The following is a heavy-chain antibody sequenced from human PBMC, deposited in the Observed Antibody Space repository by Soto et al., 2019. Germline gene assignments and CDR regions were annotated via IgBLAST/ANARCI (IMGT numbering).Heavy chain of an antibody. CDR3: ARYGKKAYYYGMDV. Sequence: GGSLRLSCAASGFTVSSNYMSWVRQGPGRGLEWVAVIYSGGNTYYADSVKGQFTITRNNSKNTLYLQMNSLRAEDTAVYYCARYGKKAYYYGMDVWGQGTTVTVSS. J-gene: IGHJ6*02. D-gene: IGHD1-1*01. V-gene: IGHV3-53*01. CDR1: GFTVSSNY. CDR2: IYSGGNT.